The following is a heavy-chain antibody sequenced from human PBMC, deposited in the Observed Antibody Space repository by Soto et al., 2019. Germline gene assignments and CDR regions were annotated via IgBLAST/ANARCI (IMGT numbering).Heavy chain of an antibody. CDR3: AKATGTTLY. CDR2: SGSGGRA. Sequence: EVQLLVSRGGLVQPGGSLRLSCEASGFTFSSYAMTWVRQAPGKGLEWVSASGSGGRAFYSDSVKGRFTISRDNSRNTLYLQLHSLRVDDTAVYFCAKATGTTLYWGQGTLVTVSS. J-gene: IGHJ4*02. CDR1: GFTFSSYA. V-gene: IGHV3-23*01. D-gene: IGHD1-1*01.